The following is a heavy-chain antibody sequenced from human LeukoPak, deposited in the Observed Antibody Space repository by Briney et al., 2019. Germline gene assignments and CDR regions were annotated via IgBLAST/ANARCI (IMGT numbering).Heavy chain of an antibody. D-gene: IGHD2-15*01. CDR1: GFTFDDYT. CDR2: ISWDGGST. V-gene: IGHV3-43*01. Sequence: GGSLRLSCAASGFTFDDYTMPWVRHAPGKGLEWVSLISWDGGSTYYADSVKGRFTISRDNSKNSLYLQMNSLRTEDTALYYCAKAATPDYFDYWGQGTLVTVSS. J-gene: IGHJ4*02. CDR3: AKAATPDYFDY.